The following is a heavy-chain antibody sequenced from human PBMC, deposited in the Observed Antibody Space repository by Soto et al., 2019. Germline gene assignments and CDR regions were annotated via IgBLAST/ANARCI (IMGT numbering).Heavy chain of an antibody. J-gene: IGHJ4*02. CDR2: IFSSGST. V-gene: IGHV4-4*07. CDR3: AREGSYSAYNFAHGIQLWSFDF. Sequence: SETLSLTCTVSGGSINTFYWSWVRQPAGKGLEWIGRIFSSGSTSFNPSLESRVAMSVDTSKNHFSLNLSSVTAADMAVYYCAREGSYSAYNFAHGIQLWSFDFWGQGALVTVS. D-gene: IGHD5-12*01. CDR1: GGSINTFY.